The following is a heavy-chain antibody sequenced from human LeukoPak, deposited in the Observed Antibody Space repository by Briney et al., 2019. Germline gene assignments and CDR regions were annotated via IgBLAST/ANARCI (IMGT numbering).Heavy chain of an antibody. Sequence: GRSLRLSCAAPGFTFSSYAMHWVRQAPGKGLEWVAVISYDGSNKYYADSVKGRFTLSRDNSKNTLYLQMNRLRAEATALYYSARAVRGVTNWFDPWGQGTLVTVSS. D-gene: IGHD3-10*01. CDR2: ISYDGSNK. J-gene: IGHJ5*02. CDR3: ARAVRGVTNWFDP. V-gene: IGHV3-30*01. CDR1: GFTFSSYA.